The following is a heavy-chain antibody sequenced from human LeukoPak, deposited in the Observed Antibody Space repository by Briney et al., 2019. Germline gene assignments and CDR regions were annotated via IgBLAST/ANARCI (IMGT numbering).Heavy chain of an antibody. CDR2: INPSGGST. CDR3: ARDLETTVEFGY. CDR1: GYTFISYY. Sequence: ASVKVSCKASGYTFISYYMHWVRQAPGQGLEWMGIINPSGGSTSYAQKFQGRVTMTRDMSTSTVYMELRSLRADDTAVYYCARDLETTVEFGYWGQGTLVTVPS. D-gene: IGHD4-23*01. J-gene: IGHJ4*02. V-gene: IGHV1-46*01.